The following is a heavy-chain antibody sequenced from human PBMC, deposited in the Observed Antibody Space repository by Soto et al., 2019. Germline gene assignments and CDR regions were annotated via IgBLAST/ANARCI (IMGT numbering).Heavy chain of an antibody. CDR3: AKDPYSSGWYLPIRAYFDY. Sequence: GGSLRLSCAASGFTFSSYGMHWVRQAPGKGLEWVAVISYDGSNKYYADSVKGRFTISRDNSKNTLYLQMNSLRAEDTAVYYCAKDPYSSGWYLPIRAYFDYWGQGTLVTVSS. CDR2: ISYDGSNK. V-gene: IGHV3-30*18. D-gene: IGHD6-19*01. CDR1: GFTFSSYG. J-gene: IGHJ4*02.